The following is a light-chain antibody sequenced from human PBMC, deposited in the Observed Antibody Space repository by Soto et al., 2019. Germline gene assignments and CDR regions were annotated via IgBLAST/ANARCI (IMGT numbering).Light chain of an antibody. J-gene: IGKJ5*01. V-gene: IGKV3-20*01. CDR3: APCGTSPT. CDR1: QNINNNY. CDR2: DAS. Sequence: STGGGSIFAGGASQNINNNYLAWYQHKPGQAPRLLIYDASLRATGVPDRFIGSRYGTDVTLPLTRLACGDSLLYFCAPCGTSPTFAEGTRLEIK.